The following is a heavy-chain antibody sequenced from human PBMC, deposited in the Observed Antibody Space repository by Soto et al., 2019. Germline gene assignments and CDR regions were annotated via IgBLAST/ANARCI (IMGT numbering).Heavy chain of an antibody. CDR1: GFAFSDFY. CDR3: ARNRSYGLDV. J-gene: IGHJ6*02. V-gene: IGHV3-11*06. Sequence: QVQLVESGGGLVKPGGSLRLSCAASGFAFSDFYMSWIRQAPGKGLEWVSYISNSGSYTMDADSVKGRFVLSRDNARNSVFLQMNSLTVEDTAVYYCARNRSYGLDVWGQGTTVTVSS. CDR2: ISNSGSYT.